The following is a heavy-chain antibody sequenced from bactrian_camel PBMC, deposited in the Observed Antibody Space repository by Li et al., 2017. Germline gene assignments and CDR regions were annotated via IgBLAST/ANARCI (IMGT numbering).Heavy chain of an antibody. Sequence: VQLVESGGGLVQPGGSLRLSCAASGFTFSSHAMFWVRQAPGKGLEWVSAINAAGRYTYYADSVKDRFIISRDNVKNTLYLQMNSLKTEDTAVYYCATERWFSTWGQGTQVTVS. D-gene: IGHD2*01. CDR2: INAAGRYT. CDR1: GFTFSSHA. V-gene: IGHV3S1*01. CDR3: ATERWFST. J-gene: IGHJ6*01.